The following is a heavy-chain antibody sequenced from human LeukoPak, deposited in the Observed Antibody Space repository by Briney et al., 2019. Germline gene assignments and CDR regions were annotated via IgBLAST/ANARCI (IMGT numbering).Heavy chain of an antibody. V-gene: IGHV1-46*01. J-gene: IGHJ5*02. CDR3: ARGRLSSSRTHNWFDP. Sequence: ASVKVSCKASGYTFTSYYMHWVRQAPGQGLEWMGIINPSGGSTSYAQKFQGRVTMTRDTSTSTVYMELSSLRSEDTAVYYCARGRLSSSRTHNWFDPWGQGTLVTVSS. D-gene: IGHD6-13*01. CDR2: INPSGGST. CDR1: GYTFTSYY.